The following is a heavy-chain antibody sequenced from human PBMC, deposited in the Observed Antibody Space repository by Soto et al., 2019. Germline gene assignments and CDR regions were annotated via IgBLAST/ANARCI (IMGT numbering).Heavy chain of an antibody. CDR3: ASYYYGSGSYYQNRLDY. V-gene: IGHV3-23*01. D-gene: IGHD3-10*01. Sequence: GGSLRLSCAASGFTFSSYAMSWVRQAPGKGLEWVSAISGSGGSTYYADSVKGRFTISRDNSKNTLYLQMNSLRAEDTAVYYCASYYYGSGSYYQNRLDYWGQGTLVTVSS. J-gene: IGHJ4*02. CDR2: ISGSGGST. CDR1: GFTFSSYA.